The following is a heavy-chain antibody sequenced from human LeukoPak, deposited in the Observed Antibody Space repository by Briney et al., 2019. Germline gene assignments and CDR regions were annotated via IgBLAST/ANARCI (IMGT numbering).Heavy chain of an antibody. V-gene: IGHV1-18*01. CDR1: GYTFTSYG. CDR3: ASGYSAVGYCSGGSCYSAFDI. CDR2: ISAYNGNT. Sequence: GASVKVSCKASGYTFTSYGISWVRQAPGQGLEWMGWISAYNGNTSYAQKLQGRVTMTTDTSTSTAYMELRSLRSDDTAVYYCASGYSAVGYCSGGSCYSAFDIWGQGTMVTVSS. D-gene: IGHD2-15*01. J-gene: IGHJ3*02.